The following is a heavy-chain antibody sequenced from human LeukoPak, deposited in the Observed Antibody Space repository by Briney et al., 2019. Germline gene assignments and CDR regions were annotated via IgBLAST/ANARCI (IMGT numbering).Heavy chain of an antibody. J-gene: IGHJ4*02. D-gene: IGHD2-15*01. CDR1: GFTVSSNY. V-gene: IGHV3-9*01. CDR3: AKDRASGGGYYFDY. Sequence: PGGSLRLSCAASGFTVSSNYMSWVRQAPGKGLEWVSGISWNSGSIGYADSVKGRFTISRDNAKNSLYLQMNSLRAEDTALYYCAKDRASGGGYYFDYWGQGTLVTVSS. CDR2: ISWNSGSI.